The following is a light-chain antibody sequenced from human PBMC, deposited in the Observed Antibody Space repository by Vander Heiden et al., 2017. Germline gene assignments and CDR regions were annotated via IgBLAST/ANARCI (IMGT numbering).Light chain of an antibody. Sequence: SYELSQPPSVSVSPGQTATITCSGDKLGDKYACWYQQKPGQSPVLVLYQDSKRPSGIPERFSGSNSGNTATLTISGTQAMDEADYYCQTWDRSTVFFGGGTKLTVL. CDR1: KLGDKY. CDR2: QDS. J-gene: IGLJ2*01. CDR3: QTWDRSTVF. V-gene: IGLV3-1*01.